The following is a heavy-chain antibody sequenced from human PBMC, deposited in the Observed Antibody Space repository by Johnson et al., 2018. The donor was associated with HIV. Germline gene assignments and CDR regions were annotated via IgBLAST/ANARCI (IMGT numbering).Heavy chain of an antibody. J-gene: IGHJ3*02. V-gene: IGHV3-7*01. CDR3: ARDLSLVGGWSPFDI. CDR2: INQDGSEK. CDR1: GFPFSSFW. Sequence: VQLVESGGGLVQPGGSLRLSCVVSGFPFSSFWMHWVRQTPGKGLEWVANINQDGSEKYYVDSARGRFTISRDNSKNTLYLQMNSLRAEDTAVYYCARDLSLVGGWSPFDIWGQGTMVTVSS. D-gene: IGHD6-19*01.